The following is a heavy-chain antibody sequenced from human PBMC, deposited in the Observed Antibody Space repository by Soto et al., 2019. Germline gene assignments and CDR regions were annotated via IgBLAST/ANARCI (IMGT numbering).Heavy chain of an antibody. J-gene: IGHJ4*02. Sequence: SETLSLTCTVSGGSINSYYWSWIRQPPGKGLEWIGYIYYSGSTNYNPSLKSRVTISVDTSKNQFSLKLSSVTAADTAVYYCARTPKWNHNDYWGQGTLVTVSS. CDR1: GGSINSYY. CDR2: IYYSGST. D-gene: IGHD1-1*01. CDR3: ARTPKWNHNDY. V-gene: IGHV4-59*08.